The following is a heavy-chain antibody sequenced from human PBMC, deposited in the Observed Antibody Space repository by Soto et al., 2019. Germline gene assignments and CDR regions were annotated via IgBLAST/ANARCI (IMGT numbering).Heavy chain of an antibody. CDR1: GYTFTGHY. CDR2: IGPDRGDT. D-gene: IGHD7-27*01. CDR3: GRGRSGELGVFY. J-gene: IGHJ4*02. Sequence: QVQLMQSGAEVKKSGASVRVSCKASGYTFTGHYIHWVRQAPGQGPEWVGEIGPDRGDTRYAEKVHGRVTMTRDTSITTVYMELTNLRPDDTAVYYCGRGRSGELGVFYWGQGTLVNV. V-gene: IGHV1-2*02.